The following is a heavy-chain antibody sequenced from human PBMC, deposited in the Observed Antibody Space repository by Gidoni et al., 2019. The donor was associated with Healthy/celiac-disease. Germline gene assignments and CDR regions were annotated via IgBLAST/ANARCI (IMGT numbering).Heavy chain of an antibody. J-gene: IGHJ4*02. CDR3: ATADGGVDY. D-gene: IGHD3-16*01. CDR1: GGSFSGYY. Sequence: QVQLQQWGAGLLKPSETLSLTCAAYGGSFSGYYWSWIRQPPGKGLEWIREINHSGSTNYNPSLKSRVTISVDTSKNQFSRKLSSVTAADTAVYNGATADGGVDYWGQGTLVTVSS. V-gene: IGHV4-34*01. CDR2: INHSGST.